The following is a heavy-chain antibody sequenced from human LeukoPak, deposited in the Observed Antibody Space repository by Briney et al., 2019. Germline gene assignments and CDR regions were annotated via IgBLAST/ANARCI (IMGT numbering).Heavy chain of an antibody. V-gene: IGHV4-59*04. CDR1: GGSISSYY. Sequence: SETLSLTCTVSGGSISSYYWSWIRQPPGKGLEWIGSIYHSGSTYYNPSLKSRVTMSVDTSKNQFSLKLSSVTAADTAVYYCARAPPGLGAFDIWGQGTMVTVSS. J-gene: IGHJ3*02. CDR3: ARAPPGLGAFDI. D-gene: IGHD7-27*01. CDR2: IYHSGST.